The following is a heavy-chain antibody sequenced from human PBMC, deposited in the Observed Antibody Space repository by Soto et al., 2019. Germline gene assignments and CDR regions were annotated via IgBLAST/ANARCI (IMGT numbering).Heavy chain of an antibody. CDR2: INAGNGNT. J-gene: IGHJ3*02. D-gene: IGHD3-9*01. V-gene: IGHV1-3*01. CDR1: GYTFTSYA. CDR3: ARIGYYDILTGYYDAFDI. Sequence: ASVKVSYKASGYTFTSYAMHWVRQAPGQRLEWMGWINAGNGNTKYSQKFQGRVTITRDTSASTAYMELSSLRSEDTAVYYCARIGYYDILTGYYDAFDIWGQGTMVTVSS.